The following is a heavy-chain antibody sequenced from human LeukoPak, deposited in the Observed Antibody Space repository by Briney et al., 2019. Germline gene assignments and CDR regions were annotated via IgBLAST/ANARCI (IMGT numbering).Heavy chain of an antibody. V-gene: IGHV3-74*01. CDR3: TKSLDCSRTTCDS. J-gene: IGHJ5*01. CDR2: INSDGSST. D-gene: IGHD2-2*01. Sequence: GGSLRLSCAASGFTFSSYWMHWVRQAPGKGLVWVSRINSDGSSTSYADSVKGRFTISRDNAKNTLYLQMSSLNTEDTAVYYCTKSLDCSRTTCDSWGQGTLVTVSS. CDR1: GFTFSSYW.